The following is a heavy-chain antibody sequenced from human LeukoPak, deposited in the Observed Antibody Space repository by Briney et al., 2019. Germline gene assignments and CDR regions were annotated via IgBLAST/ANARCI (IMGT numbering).Heavy chain of an antibody. J-gene: IGHJ4*02. CDR2: IRYDGSNK. Sequence: GGSLRLSCAVSGFTVSDAWLSWVRQTPGKGLEWVTFIRYDGSNKYYAESVKGRFTISKDNSKNTLYLQMNSLRAEDTAVYYCAKAIHSSSSGVVDYWGQGTLVTVSS. CDR3: AKAIHSSSSGVVDY. V-gene: IGHV3-30*02. D-gene: IGHD6-6*01. CDR1: GFTVSDAW.